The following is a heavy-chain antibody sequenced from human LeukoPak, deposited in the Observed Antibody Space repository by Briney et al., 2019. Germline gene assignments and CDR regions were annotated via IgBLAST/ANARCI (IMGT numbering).Heavy chain of an antibody. CDR1: GFTFSSYA. D-gene: IGHD4-23*01. V-gene: IGHV3-23*01. J-gene: IGHJ6*03. Sequence: GGSLRLSCAASGFTFSSYAMRWVRQAPGTGLQWVSTISGSAGSAYYADSVRGRFTISRDNSKNTLSLQMNSLRAEDTAIYYCAKAFGNSDDYYYYMDVWGKGTTVTVSS. CDR2: ISGSAGSA. CDR3: AKAFGNSDDYYYYMDV.